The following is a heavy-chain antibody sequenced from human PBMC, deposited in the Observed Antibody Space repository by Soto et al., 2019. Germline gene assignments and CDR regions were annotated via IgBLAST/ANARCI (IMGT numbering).Heavy chain of an antibody. CDR3: ARGAYGDRN. D-gene: IGHD4-17*01. J-gene: IGHJ4*02. Sequence: GASVKVSCKASGGTFSSYAISWVRQANGQGLEWMGWINPNFGKTGYAQKFQGRVTMTRNNSISTAYMELSSLRSEDTAVYYCARGAYGDRNWGQGTLVTVSS. V-gene: IGHV1-8*02. CDR2: INPNFGKT. CDR1: GGTFSSYA.